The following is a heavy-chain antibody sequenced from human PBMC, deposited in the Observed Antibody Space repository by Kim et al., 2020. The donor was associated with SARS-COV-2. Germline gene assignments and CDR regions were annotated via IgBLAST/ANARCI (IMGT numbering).Heavy chain of an antibody. Sequence: GNPKYSQRVPGKVSITRDTSASTAYMELSSLGSEDTAVYYCARERGWFDPWGQGTLVTVSS. J-gene: IGHJ5*02. CDR2: GNP. V-gene: IGHV1-3*01. CDR3: ARERGWFDP.